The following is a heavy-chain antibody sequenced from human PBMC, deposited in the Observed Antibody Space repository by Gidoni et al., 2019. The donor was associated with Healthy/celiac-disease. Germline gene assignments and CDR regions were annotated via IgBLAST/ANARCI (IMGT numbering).Heavy chain of an antibody. CDR2: IYYSGST. CDR1: GGPLSSSSYY. CDR3: ARRSTRPVPQDFDY. J-gene: IGHJ4*02. V-gene: IGHV4-39*01. Sequence: QLQLQESGPGLVKPSETLSLTCTGSGGPLSSSSYYWGWIRQPPGKGLEWIGSIYYSGSTYYNPSLKSRVTISVDTSKNQFSLKLSSVTAADTAVYYCARRSTRPVPQDFDYWGQGTLVTVSS. D-gene: IGHD6-6*01.